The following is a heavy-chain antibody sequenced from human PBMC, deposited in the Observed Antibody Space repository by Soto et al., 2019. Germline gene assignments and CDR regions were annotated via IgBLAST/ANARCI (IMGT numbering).Heavy chain of an antibody. CDR1: GGTFSSYA. J-gene: IGHJ4*02. D-gene: IGHD6-6*01. CDR3: ARGWQLASSLED. V-gene: IGHV1-69*06. CDR2: IVPMFGTT. Sequence: QVHLEQSGAEVKKVGSSVKVSCKASGGTFSSYAINWVRQAPGQGLQWMGGIVPMFGTTSYPQKFQGRVTITADKSTGTAHMQLNSLTSDDTVVYYCARGWQLASSLEDWGQGTPLIVSS.